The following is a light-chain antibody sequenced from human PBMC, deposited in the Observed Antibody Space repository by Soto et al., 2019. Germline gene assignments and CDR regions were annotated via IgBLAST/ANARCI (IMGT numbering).Light chain of an antibody. CDR2: GAS. J-gene: IGKJ4*01. Sequence: EIVMTQSPATLSVSPGERATLSCRASQSVGTNLAWYQQKPGQAPRLLIFGASTRATDIPARFSGSGSATEFTLTISSLQPEDVAAYYCQKYNSAPLTFGGGTKVEIK. V-gene: IGKV3-15*01. CDR1: QSVGTN. CDR3: QKYNSAPLT.